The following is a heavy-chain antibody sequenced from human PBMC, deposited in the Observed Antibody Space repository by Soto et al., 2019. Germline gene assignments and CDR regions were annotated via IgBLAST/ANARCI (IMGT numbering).Heavy chain of an antibody. J-gene: IGHJ3*01. V-gene: IGHV4-59*01. CDR2: IRYSGKT. CDR3: ARFQYTVVTPFDL. D-gene: IGHD2-21*02. Sequence: PSETLSLTCTVSGGSLTNYFWTWIRQSPGKGLEWIAYIRYSGKTGYNPSLKSRVTISLDTPKNQFSLKLTSVTAAVTAIYYCARFQYTVVTPFDLWGQGTMVTVSS. CDR1: GGSLTNYF.